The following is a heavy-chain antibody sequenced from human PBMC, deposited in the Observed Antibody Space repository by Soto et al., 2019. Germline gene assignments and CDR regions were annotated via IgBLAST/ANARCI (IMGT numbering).Heavy chain of an antibody. J-gene: IGHJ4*02. CDR3: RSRHRNCSNWGSFDY. D-gene: IGHD4-4*01. V-gene: IGHV2-5*02. Sequence: QITLKESGPTLVKPTQTLTLTCTFSGFSFRSSGVAVGWIRQPPGKALEWVAFICGDDDKRDSPSRKSMITFTKNSTNKLSVITMTKIVPENTGNYYFRSRHRNCSNWGSFDYWGQGIVVTVSS. CDR1: GFSFRSSGVA. CDR2: ICGDDDK.